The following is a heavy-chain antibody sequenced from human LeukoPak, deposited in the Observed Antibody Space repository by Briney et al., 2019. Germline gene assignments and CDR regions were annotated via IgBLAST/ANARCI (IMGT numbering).Heavy chain of an antibody. Sequence: SGTLSLTCAVSGGSISSSNWWSWVRQPPGKGLEWIGDISYSGSTYYNPSLKSRVTISVDTSKNQFSLKLSSVTATDTAVYYCASGGSSSWYRWFDPWGQGTLVTVSS. CDR2: ISYSGST. CDR3: ASGGSSSWYRWFDP. D-gene: IGHD6-13*01. J-gene: IGHJ5*02. CDR1: GGSISSSNW. V-gene: IGHV4-4*02.